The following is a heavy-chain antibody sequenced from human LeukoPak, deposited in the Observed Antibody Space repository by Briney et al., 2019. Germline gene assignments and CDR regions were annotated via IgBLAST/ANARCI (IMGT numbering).Heavy chain of an antibody. CDR3: ARTTSPARCADYQHIDY. V-gene: IGHV4-59*01. D-gene: IGHD4-11*01. CDR2: IYVIGNT. J-gene: IGHJ4*02. CDR1: GGSISHYY. Sequence: PSETLSLTCTVSGGSISHYYWSWIRQSPGKGLEWIGYIYVIGNTDYNPSLKSRVTISLDTSKNQFSLRLGSVTAADTAVYYCARTTSPARCADYQHIDYWGQGTLVTVSS.